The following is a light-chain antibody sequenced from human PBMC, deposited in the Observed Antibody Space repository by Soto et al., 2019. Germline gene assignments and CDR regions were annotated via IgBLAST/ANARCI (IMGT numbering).Light chain of an antibody. Sequence: DIQMTQSPSTLSAFVGDRVTITCRASQSIRTSLAWYQQKPGKAPKLLIYMASSLESGVPARFSGSGSATEFTLSISSLQPDDFATYYCQQYDSYSRTFDQGTKVEIK. CDR3: QQYDSYSRT. CDR1: QSIRTS. V-gene: IGKV1-5*03. J-gene: IGKJ1*01. CDR2: MAS.